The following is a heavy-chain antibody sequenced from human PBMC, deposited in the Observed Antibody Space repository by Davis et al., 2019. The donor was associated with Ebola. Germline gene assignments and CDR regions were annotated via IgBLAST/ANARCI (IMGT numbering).Heavy chain of an antibody. D-gene: IGHD3-3*01. Sequence: GESLKISCAASGFTFSSYWMSWVRQAPGKGLEWVANIKQDGSEKYYVDSVKGRFTISRDNAKNSLYLQMNSLRAEDTAVYYCAREMGYSDFWSGYYYYYYYGMDVWGQGTTVTVSS. V-gene: IGHV3-7*03. J-gene: IGHJ6*02. CDR2: IKQDGSEK. CDR3: AREMGYSDFWSGYYYYYYYGMDV. CDR1: GFTFSSYW.